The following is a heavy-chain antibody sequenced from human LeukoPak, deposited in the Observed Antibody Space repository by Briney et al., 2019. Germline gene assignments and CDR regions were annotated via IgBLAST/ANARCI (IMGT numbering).Heavy chain of an antibody. CDR2: MNPNSGKT. CDR3: ARGSHYGDYDDP. J-gene: IGHJ5*02. D-gene: IGHD4-17*01. V-gene: IGHV1-8*01. Sequence: ASVKVSCKASGYTFTSYDINWVRQATGQGLEWMGWMNPNSGKTGYAQKFQGRITMTRNTSISTAYMELSSLRSEDTAVYYCARGSHYGDYDDPWVQGTLVTVSS. CDR1: GYTFTSYD.